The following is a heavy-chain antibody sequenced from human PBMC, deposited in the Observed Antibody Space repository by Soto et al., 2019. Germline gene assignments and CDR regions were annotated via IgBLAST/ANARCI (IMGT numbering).Heavy chain of an antibody. D-gene: IGHD3-22*01. Sequence: GASVKVSCKASGYSFTSYAIHCMRQAPGQRLEWMGWINAGNGNTKVPQKFQGRVTFTRDTSASTVYMEVGSLRSEDTAVYYCARAVYDSSGYYWRAPHYYYGMDVWXQGTTVNVSS. CDR3: ARAVYDSSGYYWRAPHYYYGMDV. J-gene: IGHJ6*02. V-gene: IGHV1-3*01. CDR1: GYSFTSYA. CDR2: INAGNGNT.